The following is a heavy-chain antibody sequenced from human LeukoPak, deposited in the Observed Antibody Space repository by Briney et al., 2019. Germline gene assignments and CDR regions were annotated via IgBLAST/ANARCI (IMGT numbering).Heavy chain of an antibody. CDR3: ARGSRDFWSGYFNYYYYMDV. CDR2: INPNNGAT. D-gene: IGHD3-3*01. V-gene: IGHV1-2*02. CDR1: GYTFTGYY. J-gene: IGHJ6*03. Sequence: ASVKVSCKASGYTFTGYYTHWVRQAPGQGLEWMGWINPNNGATNYAQKFQGRVTITRNTSISTAYMELSSLRSEDTAVYYCARGSRDFWSGYFNYYYYMDVWGKGTTVTVSS.